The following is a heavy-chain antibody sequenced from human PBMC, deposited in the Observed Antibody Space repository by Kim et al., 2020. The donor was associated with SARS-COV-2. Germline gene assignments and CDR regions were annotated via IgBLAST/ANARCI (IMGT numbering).Heavy chain of an antibody. V-gene: IGHV1-2*06. CDR1: GYTFTGYY. J-gene: IGHJ4*02. CDR2: INPNSGGT. Sequence: ASVKVSCKASGYTFTGYYMHWVRQAPGQGLEWMGRINPNSGGTNYAQKFQGRVTMTRDTSISTAYMELSRLRSDDTAVYYCASAQHYYDSSGYAIDYWGQGTLVTVSS. D-gene: IGHD3-22*01. CDR3: ASAQHYYDSSGYAIDY.